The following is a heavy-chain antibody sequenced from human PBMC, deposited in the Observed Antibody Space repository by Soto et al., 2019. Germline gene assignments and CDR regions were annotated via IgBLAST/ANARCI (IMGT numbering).Heavy chain of an antibody. CDR3: ARGGDYYYGSGSSDDAFDI. Sequence: QVQLVQSGAEVKKPGSSVKVSCKASGGTFSSYAISWVRQAPGQGLEWMGGIIPIFGTANYAQKFQGRVTITADESTSTAYMKLSSLRSEDTAVYYCARGGDYYYGSGSSDDAFDIWGQGTMVTVSS. CDR2: IIPIFGTA. D-gene: IGHD3-10*01. CDR1: GGTFSSYA. J-gene: IGHJ3*02. V-gene: IGHV1-69*01.